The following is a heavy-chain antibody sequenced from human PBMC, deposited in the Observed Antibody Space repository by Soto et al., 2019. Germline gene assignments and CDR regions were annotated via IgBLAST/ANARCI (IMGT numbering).Heavy chain of an antibody. J-gene: IGHJ4*02. CDR3: AKDTQPRITMVRGALVY. Sequence: PGGSLRLSCAASGFTFDDYAMHWVRQAPGKGLEWVSGISWNSGSIGYADSVKGRFTIPRDNAKNSLYLQMNSLRAEDTALYYCAKDTQPRITMVRGALVYWGQGTLVTVSS. D-gene: IGHD3-10*01. CDR2: ISWNSGSI. V-gene: IGHV3-9*01. CDR1: GFTFDDYA.